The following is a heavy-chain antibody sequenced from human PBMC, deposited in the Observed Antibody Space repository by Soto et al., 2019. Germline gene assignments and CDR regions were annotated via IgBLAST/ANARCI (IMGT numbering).Heavy chain of an antibody. CDR2: ISYDGSNK. CDR3: ARLQLAAAEQADY. J-gene: IGHJ4*02. V-gene: IGHV3-30-3*01. Sequence: VQLVESGGGVVQPGRSLRLSCAASGFTFSSYAMHWVRQAPGKGLEWVAVISYDGSNKYYADSVKGRFTISRDNSKNTLYLQMNSLRAEDTAVYYCARLQLAAAEQADYWGQGTLVTVSS. D-gene: IGHD6-13*01. CDR1: GFTFSSYA.